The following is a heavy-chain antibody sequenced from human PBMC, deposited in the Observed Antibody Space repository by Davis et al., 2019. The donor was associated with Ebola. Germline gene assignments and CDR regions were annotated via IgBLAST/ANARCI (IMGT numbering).Heavy chain of an antibody. V-gene: IGHV3-53*05. J-gene: IGHJ4*02. CDR2: IYSGGST. CDR1: GFTVSSNY. CDR3: AKDRCSGGSCHFDY. D-gene: IGHD2-15*01. Sequence: PGGSLRLSCAASGFTVSSNYMSWVRQAPGKGLEWVSVIYSGGSTYYADSVKGRFTISRDNAKNSLYLQMNSLRTDDTALYHCAKDRCSGGSCHFDYWGQGTLVTVSS.